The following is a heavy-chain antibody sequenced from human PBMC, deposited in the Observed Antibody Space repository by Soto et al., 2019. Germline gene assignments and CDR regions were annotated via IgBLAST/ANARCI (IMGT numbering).Heavy chain of an antibody. D-gene: IGHD3-22*01. CDR3: ARAPGDTMIVVNPIDY. V-gene: IGHV3-30-3*01. Sequence: QVQLVESGGGVGQPGRSLRLSCAASGVTFSSYAMHWVRQAPGKGLEWVAVISYDGSNKYYADSVKGRFTISRDNSKNTLNLQMNSLRAEDTAVYYWARAPGDTMIVVNPIDYWGQGNLVTVSS. CDR2: ISYDGSNK. J-gene: IGHJ4*02. CDR1: GVTFSSYA.